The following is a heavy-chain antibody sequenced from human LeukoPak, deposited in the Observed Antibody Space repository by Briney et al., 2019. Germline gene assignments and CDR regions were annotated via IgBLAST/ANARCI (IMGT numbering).Heavy chain of an antibody. CDR3: ARAIGKEDFDY. CDR1: GGSISSGGYY. V-gene: IGHV4-30-2*01. J-gene: IGHJ4*02. CDR2: IYHSGST. Sequence: PSETLSLTCTVSGGSISSGGYYWSWIRQPPGKGLEWIGYIYHSGSTYYNPSLKSRVTISVDRSKNQFSLKLSSVTAADTAVYYCARAIGKEDFDYWGQGTLVTVSS.